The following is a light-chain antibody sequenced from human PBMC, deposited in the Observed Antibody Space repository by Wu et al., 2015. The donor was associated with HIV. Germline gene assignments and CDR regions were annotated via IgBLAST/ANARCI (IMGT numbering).Light chain of an antibody. V-gene: IGKV1-5*03. CDR3: QQLKSYPLT. CDR2: KTS. Sequence: DIQMTQSPSTLSASIGDRVTITCRASQSIGDWLAWYQQKPGKAPKLLIYKTSTLQSGVPSRFSGRGSGTGFTLTISSLQPDDFATYYCQQLKSYPLTFGGGTKVEIK. CDR1: QSIGDW. J-gene: IGKJ4*01.